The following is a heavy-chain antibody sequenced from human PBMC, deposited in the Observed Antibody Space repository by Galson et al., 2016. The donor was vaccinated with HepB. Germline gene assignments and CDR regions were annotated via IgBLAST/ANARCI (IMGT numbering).Heavy chain of an antibody. J-gene: IGHJ4*02. CDR1: GVSISYSY. V-gene: IGHV4-59*01. CDR3: ARGGASSKYLDF. D-gene: IGHD3-16*01. CDR2: GHYSGST. Sequence: SETLSLTCSVSGVSISYSYWSWIRQPPGKGLEWIGYGHYSGSTNYNPSLESRVTISVDMSKNRFSLKLTSVTAADTAVYYCARGGASSKYLDFWGQGTLVTVSS.